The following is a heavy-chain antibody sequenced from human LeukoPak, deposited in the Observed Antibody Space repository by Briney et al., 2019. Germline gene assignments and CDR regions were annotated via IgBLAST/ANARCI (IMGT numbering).Heavy chain of an antibody. Sequence: ASVKVSCKVSGYTLTELSMHWVRQAPGKGLGWMGGFDPEDGETIYAQKFQGRVTMTEDTSTDTAYMELSSLRSEDTAVYYCATSVPEVSNHLDYWGQGTLVTVSS. D-gene: IGHD4-11*01. CDR3: ATSVPEVSNHLDY. J-gene: IGHJ4*02. V-gene: IGHV1-24*01. CDR1: GYTLTELS. CDR2: FDPEDGET.